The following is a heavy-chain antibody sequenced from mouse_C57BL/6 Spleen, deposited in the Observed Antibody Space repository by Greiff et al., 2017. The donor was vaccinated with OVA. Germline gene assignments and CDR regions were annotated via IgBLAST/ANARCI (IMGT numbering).Heavy chain of an antibody. J-gene: IGHJ4*01. Sequence: EVMLVESEGGLVQPGSSMKLSCTASGFTFSDYYMAWVRQVPEKGLEWVANINYDGSSTYYLDSLKSRFIISRDNAKNILYLQMSSLKSEDTATYYCARGASSYYSNYADAMDYWGQGTSVTVSS. D-gene: IGHD2-5*01. CDR1: GFTFSDYY. V-gene: IGHV5-16*01. CDR2: INYDGSST. CDR3: ARGASSYYSNYADAMDY.